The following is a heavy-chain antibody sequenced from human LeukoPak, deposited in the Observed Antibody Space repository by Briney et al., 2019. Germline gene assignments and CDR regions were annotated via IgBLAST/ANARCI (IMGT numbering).Heavy chain of an antibody. Sequence: GGSLRLSCTASGFTFDDYAMHWVRQAPGKGLEWVSLISWDGGSTYYADSVKGRFTISRDNSKNSLYLQMNSLRAEDTALYYCAKDGQLGSYYYYYMDVWGKGTTVTVSS. CDR1: GFTFDDYA. CDR3: AKDGQLGSYYYYYMDV. D-gene: IGHD3-10*01. J-gene: IGHJ6*03. CDR2: ISWDGGST. V-gene: IGHV3-43D*03.